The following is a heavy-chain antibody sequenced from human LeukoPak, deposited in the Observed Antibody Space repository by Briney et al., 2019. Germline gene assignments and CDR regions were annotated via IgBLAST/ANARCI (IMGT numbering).Heavy chain of an antibody. D-gene: IGHD2-2*01. CDR1: GFSFNYYD. CDR3: ARADCSSSTCYLRRSWFDP. CDR2: IGPKSDFI. V-gene: IGHV3-21*01. J-gene: IGHJ5*02. Sequence: PGGSLRLSCAGSGFSFNYYDMNWVRQAPGKGLEWVSSIGPKSDFIYYSDSVRGRFTISRDNAENSLYLQMNSLRAEDTAVYYCARADCSSSTCYLRRSWFDPWGQGTLVTVSS.